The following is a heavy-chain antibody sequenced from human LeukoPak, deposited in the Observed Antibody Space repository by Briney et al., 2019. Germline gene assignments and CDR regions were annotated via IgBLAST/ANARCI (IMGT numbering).Heavy chain of an antibody. V-gene: IGHV1-24*01. Sequence: ASVKVSCMVSGYTLTELSIHWVRQDPGKGLEWMGSFDPEDGETIYAQKFQGRVTTTEDTSTDTTYMELSSLRSEDTAVYYCAIQYSSGWYRYYFDYWGQGTLVTVSS. CDR2: FDPEDGET. CDR1: GYTLTELS. CDR3: AIQYSSGWYRYYFDY. J-gene: IGHJ4*02. D-gene: IGHD6-19*01.